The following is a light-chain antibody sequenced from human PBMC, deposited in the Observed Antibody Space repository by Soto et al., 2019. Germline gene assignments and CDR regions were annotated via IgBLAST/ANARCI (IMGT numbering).Light chain of an antibody. CDR2: KDS. V-gene: IGLV3-25*03. CDR3: QSADSSGTFCV. J-gene: IGLJ3*02. CDR1: ALPKQY. Sequence: SYELTQPPSVSVSPGQPARITCSGDALPKQYAYWYQQKPGQAPVLVIYKDSERPSGIPERFSGSSSGTTVTLTISGVQAEDEADYYCQSADSSGTFCVFGGGTKLTVL.